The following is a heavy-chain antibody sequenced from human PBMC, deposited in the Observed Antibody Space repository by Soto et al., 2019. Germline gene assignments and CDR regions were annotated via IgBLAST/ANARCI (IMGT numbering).Heavy chain of an antibody. J-gene: IGHJ4*02. CDR3: ARSGQGGNSYFDY. CDR1: GFTFSSYA. D-gene: IGHD4-4*01. V-gene: IGHV3-30-3*01. CDR2: ISYDGSNK. Sequence: QVQLVESGGGVVQPGRSLRLSCAASGFTFSSYAMHWVRQAPGKGLEWVAVISYDGSNKYYADSVKGRFTISRDNSKNTLYLQMNSLRAEDTAVYYCARSGQGGNSYFDYWGQGTLVTVSS.